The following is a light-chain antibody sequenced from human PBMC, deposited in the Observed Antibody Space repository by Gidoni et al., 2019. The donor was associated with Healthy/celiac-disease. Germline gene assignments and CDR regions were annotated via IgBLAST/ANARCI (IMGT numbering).Light chain of an antibody. CDR3: QQYNNWHPYT. J-gene: IGKJ2*01. CDR2: GAS. V-gene: IGKV3-15*01. CDR1: QSVSSN. Sequence: EIVMTKSPATLSVSPGERATLSCRASQSVSSNLAWYQQKPGQAPRLLIYGASTRATGIQARFSGSGSGTAFTLTISSLQSEDFAVSYCQQYNNWHPYTFGQGTKLEIK.